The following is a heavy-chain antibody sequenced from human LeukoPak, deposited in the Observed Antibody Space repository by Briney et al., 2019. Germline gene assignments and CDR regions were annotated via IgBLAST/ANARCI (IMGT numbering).Heavy chain of an antibody. D-gene: IGHD2-2*01. CDR3: AGNANPTDAFDI. CDR1: GGSISSRKW. Sequence: PSETLSLTCAVSGGSISSRKWWRGVRQPPGKGLEWIGEIYHSGSTNYNPSLESRVSISVDKSKNLFSLELNSVTAADTAVYYCAGNANPTDAFDIWGQGTMVTVFS. CDR2: IYHSGST. V-gene: IGHV4-4*02. J-gene: IGHJ3*02.